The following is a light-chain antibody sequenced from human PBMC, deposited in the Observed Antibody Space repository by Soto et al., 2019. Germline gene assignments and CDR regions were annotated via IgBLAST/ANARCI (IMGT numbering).Light chain of an antibody. V-gene: IGLV2-23*02. CDR2: EVT. Sequence: QSALTQPASVSGSPGQSITISCTGTRTDVGSYDLVSWYQQLPGKVPKLVIYEVTKRPSGVSNRFSGSKSGNTASLTISGLQSEDEADYYCCSYAGTSSFVLFGGGTKLTDL. J-gene: IGLJ2*01. CDR3: CSYAGTSSFVL. CDR1: RTDVGSYDL.